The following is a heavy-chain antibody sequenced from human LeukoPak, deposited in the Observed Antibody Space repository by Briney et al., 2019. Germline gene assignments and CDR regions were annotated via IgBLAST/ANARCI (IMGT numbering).Heavy chain of an antibody. Sequence: GGSLRLSCAASGFTFSTHNMNWVRQAPGKGLEWVSSITSGGTYTYYADSVKGRFTTSRDNAKNSLSLQLSSLRAEDTAVYYCARGHYDILTASYKWTPDYWGQGILVTVSS. CDR2: ITSGGTYT. CDR1: GFTFSTHN. D-gene: IGHD3-9*01. V-gene: IGHV3-21*06. J-gene: IGHJ4*02. CDR3: ARGHYDILTASYKWTPDY.